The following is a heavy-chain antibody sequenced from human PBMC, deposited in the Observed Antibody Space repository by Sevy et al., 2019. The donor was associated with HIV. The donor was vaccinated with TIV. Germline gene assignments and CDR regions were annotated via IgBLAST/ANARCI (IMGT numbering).Heavy chain of an antibody. CDR2: ISSSSSYI. D-gene: IGHD4-4*01. Sequence: GGSLRLSCAASGFTFSSYSMNWVRQAPGKGLEWVSSISSSSSYIYYADSVKGRFTISRDNAKNSLYLQMNSLRAEETAVYYCARLIYKHDYSNYEFDYWGQGTLVTVSS. J-gene: IGHJ4*02. V-gene: IGHV3-21*01. CDR3: ARLIYKHDYSNYEFDY. CDR1: GFTFSSYS.